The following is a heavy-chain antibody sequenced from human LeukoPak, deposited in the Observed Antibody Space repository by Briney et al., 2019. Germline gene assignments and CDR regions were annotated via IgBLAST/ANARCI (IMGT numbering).Heavy chain of an antibody. CDR3: ARDSGYGFDI. CDR2: IRTSSHI. D-gene: IGHD3-22*01. V-gene: IGHV3-48*02. CDR1: GFSFSSYS. J-gene: IGHJ3*02. Sequence: GGSLRLSCAAPGFSFSSYSMNWVRQAPGKGLEWVSYIRTSSHIYYAASVKGRFTISRDNAKNSLYLQMNSLRDEDTAVYYCARDSGYGFDIWGQGTKVTVSS.